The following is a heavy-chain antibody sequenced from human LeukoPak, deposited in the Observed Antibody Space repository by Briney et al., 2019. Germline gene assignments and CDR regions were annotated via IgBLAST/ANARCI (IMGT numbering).Heavy chain of an antibody. CDR2: IKQDGSEK. V-gene: IGHV3-7*03. CDR3: ARVRGPYSSGWYYFDY. CDR1: GVTFSSYW. D-gene: IGHD6-19*01. J-gene: IGHJ4*02. Sequence: GGSLRLSCAVSGVTFSSYWMSWVRQAPGKGLEWVANIKQDGSEKYYVDSVKGRFTISRDNAKNSLYLQMNSLRAEDTAVYYCARVRGPYSSGWYYFDYWGQGTLVTVSS.